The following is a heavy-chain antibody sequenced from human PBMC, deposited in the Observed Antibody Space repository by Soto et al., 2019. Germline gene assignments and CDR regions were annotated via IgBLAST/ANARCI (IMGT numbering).Heavy chain of an antibody. J-gene: IGHJ4*02. D-gene: IGHD3-10*01. CDR2: IKRDGSEK. V-gene: IGHV3-7*05. Sequence: EVQLVESGGGLVQPGGSLRLSCAASGFTFSDYWMSWVRQAPGKGLECVANIKRDGSEKYYVDPVKGRFTISRDNAKNSLALEVISLRAEDTAVYDCATGMGRGGNDYWGQGTLVTVSS. CDR3: ATGMGRGGNDY. CDR1: GFTFSDYW.